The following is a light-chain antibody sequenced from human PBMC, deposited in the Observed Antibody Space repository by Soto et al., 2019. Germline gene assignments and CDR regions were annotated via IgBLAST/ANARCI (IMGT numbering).Light chain of an antibody. CDR3: QQRSNWAGT. CDR2: DAS. J-gene: IGKJ3*01. V-gene: IGKV3-11*01. Sequence: EIVLTQSPATLSLSPGERATLSCRASQGVSSYLAWYQQKPGQAPRLLIYDASNRATGIPARFSGSGSGTDFTLTISSLEPEDFAVYYCQQRSNWAGTFGPGTKVDIK. CDR1: QGVSSY.